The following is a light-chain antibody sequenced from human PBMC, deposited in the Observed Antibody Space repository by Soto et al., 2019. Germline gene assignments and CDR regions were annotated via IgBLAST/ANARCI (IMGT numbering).Light chain of an antibody. CDR3: QQYGPPRYT. J-gene: IGKJ2*01. V-gene: IGKV3-20*01. Sequence: EIVLTQSPGTLSLSPGERATLSCRASQSVISSHLAWYQQKAGQAPRLLIYGASSRATGIPDRFSGSGSGTGFTLTISRLEPEDFAVYYCQQYGPPRYTFGHGTKLEIK. CDR1: QSVISSH. CDR2: GAS.